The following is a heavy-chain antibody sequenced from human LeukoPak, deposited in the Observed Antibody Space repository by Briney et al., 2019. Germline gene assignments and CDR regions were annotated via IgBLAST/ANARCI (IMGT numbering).Heavy chain of an antibody. CDR2: ISGGGGSS. D-gene: IGHD6-19*01. J-gene: IGHJ4*02. V-gene: IGHV3-23*01. CDR3: VRAREGTSGWGRLGN. CDR1: GFIFSNSA. Sequence: PGGSLRLSCAASGFIFSNSAINWVRQAPGKGPEWVSVISGGGGSSYYADSVKGRLTISRDNYKNTVYLQLNSLRVDDTGVYYCVRAREGTSGWGRLGNWGQGTLVTVSS.